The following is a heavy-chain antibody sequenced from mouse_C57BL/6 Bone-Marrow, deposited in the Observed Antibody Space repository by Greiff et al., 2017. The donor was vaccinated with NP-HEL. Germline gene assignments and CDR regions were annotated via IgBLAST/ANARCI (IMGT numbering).Heavy chain of an antibody. J-gene: IGHJ3*01. CDR2: IHPNSCST. CDR3: ATYYGKTWFAY. D-gene: IGHD1-1*02. Sequence: VQLKQPGAELVKPGASVKLSCKASGYTFTSYWMHWVKQRPGQGLEWIGMIHPNSCSTNYNEKFKSKATLTVDKSSSTAYMQLSSLTSEDSAVYYCATYYGKTWFAYWGQGTLVTVSA. CDR1: GYTFTSYW. V-gene: IGHV1-64*01.